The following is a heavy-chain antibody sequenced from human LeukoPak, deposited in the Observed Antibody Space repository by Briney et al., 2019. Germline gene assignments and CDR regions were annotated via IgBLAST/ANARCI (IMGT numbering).Heavy chain of an antibody. CDR2: VYSSGST. Sequence: SETLSLTCTVSGDSISSFYWSWIRQPAGKVLEWIGRVYSSGSTNYNPSLESRVTMSVDTSKNQLSLKLSSVTAADTAVYYCARVSTYYDILTGHDAFDIWGQGTMVTVSS. CDR1: GDSISSFY. CDR3: ARVSTYYDILTGHDAFDI. J-gene: IGHJ3*02. D-gene: IGHD3-9*01. V-gene: IGHV4-4*07.